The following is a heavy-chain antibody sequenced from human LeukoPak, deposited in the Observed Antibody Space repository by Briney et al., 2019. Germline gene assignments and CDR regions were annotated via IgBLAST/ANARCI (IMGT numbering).Heavy chain of an antibody. Sequence: FTFSSYGMHGVRQAPGKXVEVVSALSYAGTNKYYADSVKGRFTISRDNSKNTLYLQMNSLRAEDTAVYYCAKGSSGWYEDYWGQGTLVTVSS. V-gene: IGHV3-30*18. D-gene: IGHD6-19*01. CDR3: AKGSSGWYEDY. J-gene: IGHJ4*02. CDR2: LSYAGTNK. CDR1: FTFSSYG.